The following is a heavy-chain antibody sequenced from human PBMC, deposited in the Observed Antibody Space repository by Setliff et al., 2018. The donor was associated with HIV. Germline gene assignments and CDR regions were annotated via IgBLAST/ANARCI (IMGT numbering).Heavy chain of an antibody. Sequence: PSETLSLTCTVSGASITSSYWTWIRQSPGRGLEYLGYIYYSGDSNYSPSLKSRLSMSLDESTSQFSLRLNSLTAADTAMYYCARFARDPTDWGRGILVTVSS. CDR2: IYYSGDS. CDR3: ARFARDPTD. CDR1: GASITSSY. V-gene: IGHV4-59*08. J-gene: IGHJ4*02.